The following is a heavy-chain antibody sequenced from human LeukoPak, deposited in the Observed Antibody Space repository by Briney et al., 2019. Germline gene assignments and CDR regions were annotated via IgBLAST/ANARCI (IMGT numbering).Heavy chain of an antibody. V-gene: IGHV3-30*02. J-gene: IGHJ4*02. CDR3: AKDYYYGSGSPFDY. CDR2: IRYDGSNK. CDR1: GFTFSSYG. Sequence: GVSLRLSCAASGFTFSSYGMHWVRQAPGKGLEWVAFIRYDGSNKYYADSVKGRFTISRDNSKDSLYLQMNSLRAGDTAVYYCAKDYYYGSGSPFDYWGQGTLVTVSS. D-gene: IGHD3-10*01.